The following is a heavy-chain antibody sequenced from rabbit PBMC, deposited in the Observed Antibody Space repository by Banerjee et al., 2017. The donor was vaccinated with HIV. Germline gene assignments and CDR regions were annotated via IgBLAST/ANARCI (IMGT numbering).Heavy chain of an antibody. Sequence: QEQLEESGGDLVKPGASLTLTCTASGFSFSDSYYMCWVRQAPGKGLEWIACIYAGSSGNTYYATWAKGRFTISKTSSTTVTLQMTSLTAADTATYFCARDLAGAIGWNFNLWGQGTLVTVS. CDR1: GFSFSDSYY. D-gene: IGHD4-1*01. CDR2: IYAGSSGNT. CDR3: ARDLAGAIGWNFNL. J-gene: IGHJ4*01. V-gene: IGHV1S45*01.